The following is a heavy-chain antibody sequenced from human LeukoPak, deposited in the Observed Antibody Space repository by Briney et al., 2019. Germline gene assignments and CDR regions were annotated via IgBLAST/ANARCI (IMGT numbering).Heavy chain of an antibody. Sequence: SETLSLTCAVYGGSFSGYYWSWIRQPPGKGLEWIGEINHSGSTNYNPSLKSRVTISVDTSKNQFSLKLSPVTAADTAVYYCARVRATGAFDIWGQGTMVIVTS. CDR2: INHSGST. V-gene: IGHV4-34*01. J-gene: IGHJ3*02. CDR1: GGSFSGYY. CDR3: ARVRATGAFDI. D-gene: IGHD5-12*01.